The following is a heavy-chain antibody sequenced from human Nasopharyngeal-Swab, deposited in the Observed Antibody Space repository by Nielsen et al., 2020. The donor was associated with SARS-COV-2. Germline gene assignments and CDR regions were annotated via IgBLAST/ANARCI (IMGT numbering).Heavy chain of an antibody. CDR1: GFTFSTYS. CDR2: ISGTSTYI. J-gene: IGHJ3*02. D-gene: IGHD5-18*01. V-gene: IGHV3-21*01. CDR3: ARDGYSYDDAFDI. Sequence: GGSLRLSCTASGFTFSTYSMNWVRQAPGKGLEWVSSISGTSTYIYYADSVKGRFTVSRDNARNSLYLQMNSLRGDDTAVYYCARDGYSYDDAFDIWGQGTLVTVSS.